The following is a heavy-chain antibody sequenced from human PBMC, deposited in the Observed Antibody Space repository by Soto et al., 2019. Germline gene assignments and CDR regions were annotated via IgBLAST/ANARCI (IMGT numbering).Heavy chain of an antibody. J-gene: IGHJ6*02. CDR1: GGSFSGYY. CDR2: INHSGST. V-gene: IGHV4-34*01. Sequence: QVQLQQWGAGLLKPSETLSLTCAVYGGSFSGYYWSWIRQPPGKGLEWIGEINHSGSTNYNPSLKSRVTISGDTSKNQFSLKLSYVTAADTAVYYCARVTGRYYYGMDVWGQGTTVTVSS. CDR3: ARVTGRYYYGMDV.